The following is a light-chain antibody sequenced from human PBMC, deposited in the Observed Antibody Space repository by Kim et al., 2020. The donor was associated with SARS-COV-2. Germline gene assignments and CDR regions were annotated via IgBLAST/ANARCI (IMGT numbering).Light chain of an antibody. CDR1: QDISSW. CDR2: AAS. V-gene: IGKV1-12*01. CDR3: QQADDFPRT. J-gene: IGKJ1*01. Sequence: DIQMTQSPSSVSASVGDRVTITCRASQDISSWLAWYQQKPGKAPKLLIYAASSLQSGVPSRFSGSGSGTDFTLTINSLQPADFATYYCQQADDFPRTFCQGTKMDIK.